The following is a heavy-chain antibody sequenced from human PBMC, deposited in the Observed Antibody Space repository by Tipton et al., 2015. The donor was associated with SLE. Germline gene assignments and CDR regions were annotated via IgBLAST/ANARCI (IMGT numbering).Heavy chain of an antibody. D-gene: IGHD2-2*01. J-gene: IGHJ4*02. Sequence: SLRLSCAASGFAFRSYWMHWVRQAPGKGLVWISRINSDGSITKYADSVKGRFTISRDNSKNTLYLQMNSLRAEDTAVYYCAKGGTYCCSTSCPWNYWGQGTLVTVSS. CDR1: GFAFRSYW. CDR3: AKGGTYCCSTSCPWNY. CDR2: INSDGSIT. V-gene: IGHV3-74*01.